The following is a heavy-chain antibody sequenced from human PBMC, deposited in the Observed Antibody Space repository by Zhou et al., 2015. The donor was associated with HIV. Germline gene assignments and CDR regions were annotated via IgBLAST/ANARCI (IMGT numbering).Heavy chain of an antibody. CDR3: ARDRRYYYDSSGYSFVYYFDY. Sequence: SSYAISWVRQAPGQGLEWMGGIIPIFGTANYAQKFQGRVTITADESTSTAYMELSSLRSEDTAVYYCARDRRYYYDSSGYSFVYYFDYWGQGTLVTVSS. V-gene: IGHV1-69*01. CDR1: SSYA. CDR2: IIPIFGTA. J-gene: IGHJ4*02. D-gene: IGHD3-22*01.